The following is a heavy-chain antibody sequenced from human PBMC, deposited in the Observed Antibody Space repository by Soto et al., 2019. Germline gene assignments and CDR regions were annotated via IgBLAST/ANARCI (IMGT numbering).Heavy chain of an antibody. Sequence: QVQLQESGPGLVKPSETLSLTCNVSGGSIRSYYWSWVRQPAGKPLEWIGRIYTSGSTNYNPSLKRRVSMSVDTYKNQFSLEVTSVTAADTAVYYCAREGASGFGMDVWGLGTTVTVSS. D-gene: IGHD1-26*01. V-gene: IGHV4-4*07. CDR2: IYTSGST. CDR3: AREGASGFGMDV. CDR1: GGSIRSYY. J-gene: IGHJ6*02.